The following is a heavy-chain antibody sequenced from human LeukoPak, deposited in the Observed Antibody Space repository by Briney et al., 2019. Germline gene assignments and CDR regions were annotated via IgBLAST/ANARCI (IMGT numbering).Heavy chain of an antibody. CDR3: AKDGRVGATSYYYYYMDV. J-gene: IGHJ6*03. CDR1: GGSISSGSYY. CDR2: IYYSGST. Sequence: PSQTLSLTCTVSGGSISSGSYYWSWIRQPPGKGLEWIGYIYYSGSTNYNPSLKSRVTISGDTSKNQFSLKLRSVTAADTAVYYCAKDGRVGATSYYYYYMDVWGKGTTVTISS. V-gene: IGHV4-61*01. D-gene: IGHD1-26*01.